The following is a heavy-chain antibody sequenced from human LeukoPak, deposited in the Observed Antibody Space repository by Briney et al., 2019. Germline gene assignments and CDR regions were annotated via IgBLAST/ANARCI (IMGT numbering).Heavy chain of an antibody. CDR2: ISGRGGST. CDR1: GFSFSSYA. D-gene: IGHD3-22*01. Sequence: PGGSLRLSCAASGFSFSSYAMSWVRQAPGKGLEWVSGISGRGGSTYYAGSVKGRFTISRDNSKNTLYVQMNSLRAEDTAVYYCAKSRGSGYYDYWGQGTLVTVSS. CDR3: AKSRGSGYYDY. V-gene: IGHV3-23*01. J-gene: IGHJ4*02.